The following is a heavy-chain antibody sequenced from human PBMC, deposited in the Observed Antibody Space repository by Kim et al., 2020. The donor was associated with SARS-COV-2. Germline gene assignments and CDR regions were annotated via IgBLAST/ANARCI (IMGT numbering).Heavy chain of an antibody. CDR1: GYSISSGYY. D-gene: IGHD6-19*01. Sequence: SETLSLTCSVSGYSISSGYYWGWIRQPPGKGLEWIGIIYHSGSTYDNPSLRSRVTISIDTSKNQFSLSLRSVTAADTAVYYCARLGGEGESGWYQEALDNWGQGALVTVST. V-gene: IGHV4-38-2*01. CDR2: IYHSGST. J-gene: IGHJ4*02. CDR3: ARLGGEGESGWYQEALDN.